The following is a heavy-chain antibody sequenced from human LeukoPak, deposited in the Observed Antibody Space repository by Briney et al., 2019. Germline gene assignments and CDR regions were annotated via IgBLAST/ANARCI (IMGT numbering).Heavy chain of an antibody. D-gene: IGHD3-10*01. CDR1: GFSVSTEY. Sequence: GGSLRLSCAASGFSVSTEYMDWVRQAPGKGLEWVSILYPEGNTYYADSVKGRFSISRDTSKNMVYLQMFSLRVEGTAVYRCVRGLGWFYYALDIWGQGTPVTVSS. CDR2: LYPEGNT. V-gene: IGHV3-66*01. CDR3: VRGLGWFYYALDI. J-gene: IGHJ3*02.